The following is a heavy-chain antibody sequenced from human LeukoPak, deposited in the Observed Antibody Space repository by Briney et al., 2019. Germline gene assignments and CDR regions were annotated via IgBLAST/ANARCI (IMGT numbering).Heavy chain of an antibody. CDR3: AKDGYYGELDRTGGWFDP. J-gene: IGHJ5*02. CDR1: GFRFDDYA. CDR2: ISWNSDTT. D-gene: IGHD3-10*01. V-gene: IGHV3-9*01. Sequence: PGGSLRLSCGASGFRFDDYAMHWVRHAPGKGLEWVSGISWNSDTTAYADSVKGRFTISRDNAKNSLSLQMSSLKPEDTALYYCAKDGYYGELDRTGGWFDPWGQGTLVIVSS.